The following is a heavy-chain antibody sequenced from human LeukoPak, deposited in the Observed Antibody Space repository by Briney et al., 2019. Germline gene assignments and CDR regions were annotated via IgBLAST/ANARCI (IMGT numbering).Heavy chain of an antibody. CDR1: GYTFTRYD. D-gene: IGHD6-13*01. CDR3: ARETGAGGSWYSRNWFDP. CDR2: MNPNSGNT. J-gene: IGHJ5*02. V-gene: IGHV1-8*01. Sequence: ASVKVSCKASGYTFTRYDINWVRQATGQGLEGMGWMNPNSGNTGYAQKFQGRVTMTRNTSISTAYMELSILRSEDSAVYYCARETGAGGSWYSRNWFDPWGQGTLVTVSS.